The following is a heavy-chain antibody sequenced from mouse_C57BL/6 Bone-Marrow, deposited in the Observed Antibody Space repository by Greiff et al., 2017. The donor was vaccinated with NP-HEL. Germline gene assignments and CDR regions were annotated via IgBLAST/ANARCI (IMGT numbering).Heavy chain of an antibody. CDR3: TTFDTTVVAKDY. V-gene: IGHV14-1*01. CDR1: GFNIKDYY. Sequence: EVQLQQSGAELVRPGASVKLSCTASGFNIKDYYMHWVKQRPEQGLEWIGRIDPEDGDTEYAPKFQGKATMTADTSSNTAYLQLSSLTSEDTAVYYCTTFDTTVVAKDYWGQGTTLTVSS. D-gene: IGHD1-1*01. J-gene: IGHJ2*01. CDR2: IDPEDGDT.